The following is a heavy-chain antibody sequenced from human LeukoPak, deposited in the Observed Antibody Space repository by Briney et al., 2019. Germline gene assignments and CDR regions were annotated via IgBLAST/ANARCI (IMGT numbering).Heavy chain of an antibody. V-gene: IGHV4-34*01. J-gene: IGHJ6*03. CDR1: GGSFSGYY. D-gene: IGHD5-18*01. Sequence: SETLSLTCAVYGGSFSGYYWSGIRQPPGKGLEWIGEINHSGSTNYNPSLKSRVTISGDTSKNQFSLKLSSVTAAGTAVYFCARVGYSYVINDWSRTGLGAYPTKYYYHMDVWGKGTTVTVSS. CDR3: ARVGYSYVINDWSRTGLGAYPTKYYYHMDV. CDR2: INHSGST.